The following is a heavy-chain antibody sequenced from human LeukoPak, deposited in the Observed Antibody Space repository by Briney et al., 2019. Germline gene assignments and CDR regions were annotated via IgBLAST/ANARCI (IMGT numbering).Heavy chain of an antibody. J-gene: IGHJ4*02. D-gene: IGHD2-2*01. CDR2: ISYSRST. CDR1: GVSVSRTSYY. V-gene: IGHV4-61*01. Sequence: PSEILSLTCSVSGVSVSRTSYYWSWIRQPPGKGLEWIGYISYSRSTNYNPSLKSRVTISVDTSKNQFSLKLTSVTAADTAMYYCASLYCSRSSCFFDDWGQGTLVTVSS. CDR3: ASLYCSRSSCFFDD.